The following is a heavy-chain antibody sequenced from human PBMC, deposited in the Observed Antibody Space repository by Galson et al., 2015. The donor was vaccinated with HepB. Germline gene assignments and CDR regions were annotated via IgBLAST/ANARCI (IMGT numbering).Heavy chain of an antibody. CDR3: AKIYDSSGYYGDYFDY. CDR1: GFTFSSYG. D-gene: IGHD3-22*01. J-gene: IGHJ4*02. V-gene: IGHV3-30*02. CDR2: IRYDGSNK. Sequence: SLRLSCAASGFTFSSYGMHWVRQAPGKGLEWVAFIRYDGSNKYYADSVKGRFTISRDNSKNTLYLQMNSLRAEDTAVYYCAKIYDSSGYYGDYFDYWGQGTLVTVSS.